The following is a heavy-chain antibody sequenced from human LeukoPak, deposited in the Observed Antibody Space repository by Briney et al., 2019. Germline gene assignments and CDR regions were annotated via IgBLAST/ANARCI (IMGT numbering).Heavy chain of an antibody. CDR2: IKWDGGRT. CDR1: GYPFDDYG. J-gene: IGHJ4*02. V-gene: IGHV3-20*04. CDR3: ARGSGIIWYFSFDY. Sequence: GGSLRLSCAASGYPFDDYGMSWVRQAPGKGLEWVSGIKWDGGRTGYADSVKGRFTISRDNAKNSVYLQMNSLRAEDTALYYCARGSGIIWYFSFDYWGQGTLVTVSS. D-gene: IGHD6-13*01.